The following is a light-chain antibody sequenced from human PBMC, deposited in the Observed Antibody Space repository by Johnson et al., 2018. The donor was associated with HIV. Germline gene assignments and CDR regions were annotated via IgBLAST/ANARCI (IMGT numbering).Light chain of an antibody. J-gene: IGLJ1*01. CDR1: SSNIGNNY. CDR2: DNN. V-gene: IGLV1-51*01. Sequence: QSVLTQPPSVSAAPGQKVTISCSGSSSNIGNNYVSWYQQLPGTVPKLLIYDNNKRPSGIPDRFSGSKSGTSATLGITGLQTGDEADYYCGTWDSSLSAHYGFGTVTKVTVL. CDR3: GTWDSSLSAHYG.